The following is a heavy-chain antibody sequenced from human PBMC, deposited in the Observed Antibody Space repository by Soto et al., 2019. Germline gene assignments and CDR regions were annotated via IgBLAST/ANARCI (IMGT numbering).Heavy chain of an antibody. D-gene: IGHD6-19*01. CDR3: ARGPRGWYGFDY. CDR2: MNSDGSRT. Sequence: EVQLVESGGGLVQPGGSLRLSCAASGFTFSSDCMHWVRQAPGKGLVWVSRMNSDGSRTTYADSVKGRFTISRDNAKNTLYLHMNSLRAEDTAVYYCARGPRGWYGFDYWGQGTLVTVSS. V-gene: IGHV3-74*01. J-gene: IGHJ4*02. CDR1: GFTFSSDC.